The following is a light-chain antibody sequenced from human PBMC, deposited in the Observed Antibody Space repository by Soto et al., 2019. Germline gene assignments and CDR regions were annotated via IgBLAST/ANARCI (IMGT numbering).Light chain of an antibody. CDR1: QNIRTY. J-gene: IGKJ1*01. CDR2: EAS. V-gene: IGKV1-39*01. CDR3: QQSFYAPPT. Sequence: DIPLTQSPSSLSASVGGRVAITCRASQNIRTYLTWYQQKPGKAPKLLIYEASDLQSGVPSRFSGSGSGTDFSLTITSLQPEDFATYYCQQSFYAPPTFGQGTKVEIK.